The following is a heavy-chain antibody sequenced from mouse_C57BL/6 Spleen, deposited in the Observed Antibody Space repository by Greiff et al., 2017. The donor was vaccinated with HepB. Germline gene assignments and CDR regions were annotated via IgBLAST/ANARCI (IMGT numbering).Heavy chain of an antibody. V-gene: IGHV1-22*01. J-gene: IGHJ4*01. CDR1: GYTFTDYN. D-gene: IGHD2-1*01. Sequence: VQLKESGPELVKPGASVKMSCKASGYTFTDYNMHWVKQSHGKSLEWIGYINPNNGGTSYNQKFKGKATLTVNKSSSTAYMELRSLTSEDSAVYYCAREIIYYGNCMDYWGQGTSVTVSS. CDR2: INPNNGGT. CDR3: AREIIYYGNCMDY.